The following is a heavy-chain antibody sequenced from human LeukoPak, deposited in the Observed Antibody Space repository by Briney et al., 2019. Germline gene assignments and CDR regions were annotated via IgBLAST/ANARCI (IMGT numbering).Heavy chain of an antibody. V-gene: IGHV3-53*01. D-gene: IGHD3-10*01. CDR2: IYSGGST. CDR3: ARAKPKDMVRGLIMRRESRYYFDY. J-gene: IGHJ4*02. Sequence: GGSLRLSCAASGFTVSSNYMSWVRQAPGKGLEWVSIIYSGGSTYYADSVKGRFTISRDNSKNTLYLQMNSLRAEDTAVYYCARAKPKDMVRGLIMRRESRYYFDYWGQGTLVTVSS. CDR1: GFTVSSNY.